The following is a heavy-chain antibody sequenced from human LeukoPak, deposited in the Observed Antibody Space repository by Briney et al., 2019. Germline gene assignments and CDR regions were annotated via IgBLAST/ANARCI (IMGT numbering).Heavy chain of an antibody. CDR2: IKSDGSST. CDR1: GFTFSRYW. J-gene: IGHJ4*02. V-gene: IGHV3-74*01. Sequence: GGSLRLSCAASGFTFSRYWMHWVRQAPGKGLVWVSRIKSDGSSTTYADSVKGRFTISRDDTKNSVFLQMNSLRDEDTAVYYCTRISIKEPEDSWGQGTLVTVSS. D-gene: IGHD1-14*01. CDR3: TRISIKEPEDS.